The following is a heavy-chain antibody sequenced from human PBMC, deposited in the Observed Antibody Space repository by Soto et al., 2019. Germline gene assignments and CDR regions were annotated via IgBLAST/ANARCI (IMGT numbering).Heavy chain of an antibody. V-gene: IGHV5-10-1*01. J-gene: IGHJ6*02. CDR2: IEPSDSYT. CDR1: GYSFTNYW. CDR3: ARHVYYYEPTGQWYV. Sequence: PGESLKISGMGSGYSFTNYWVNWVRQMNGNGLEWMGRIEPSDSYTTYSPSFQGHVTISVDKSISTAYLQWSSLKASDTAMYYCARHVYYYEPTGQWYVWGQGTTVTVSS. D-gene: IGHD3-22*01.